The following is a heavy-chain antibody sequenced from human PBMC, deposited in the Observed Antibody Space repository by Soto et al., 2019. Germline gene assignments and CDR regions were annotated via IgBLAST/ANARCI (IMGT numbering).Heavy chain of an antibody. V-gene: IGHV4-39*01. CDR3: ARLGGYCTITSCYGYYGMDV. CDR2: FYYSGST. D-gene: IGHD2-2*01. CDR1: GGYISSGPYS. Sequence: QLQLQESGPGLVKPSETLSLTCTVSGGYISSGPYSWGWIRQPPGKGLEWIGTFYYSGSTYYNPSLESRVTISVDTSKNQFSLKVSSVTAADTAVYYCARLGGYCTITSCYGYYGMDVWGQGTTVTVSS. J-gene: IGHJ6*02.